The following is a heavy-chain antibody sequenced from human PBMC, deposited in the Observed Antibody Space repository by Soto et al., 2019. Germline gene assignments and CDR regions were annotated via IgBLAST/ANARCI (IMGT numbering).Heavy chain of an antibody. V-gene: IGHV3-66*01. CDR3: ARVARRSSIAARREDL. CDR1: GFTVSSNY. J-gene: IGHJ5*02. D-gene: IGHD6-6*01. CDR2: IYSGGST. Sequence: EVQLVESGGGLVQPGGSLRLSCAASGFTVSSNYMSWVRQAPGKGLEWVSVIYSGGSTYYADSVKGRFTISRDNSKNTVYLHMNTLRVDDTAVYYCARVARRSSIAARREDLWGQGTLVTVSS.